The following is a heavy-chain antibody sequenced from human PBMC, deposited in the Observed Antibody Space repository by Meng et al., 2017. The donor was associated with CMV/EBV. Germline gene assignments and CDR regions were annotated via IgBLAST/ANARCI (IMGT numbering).Heavy chain of an antibody. J-gene: IGHJ6*02. CDR3: VSSKAGHFYYYGLDV. V-gene: IGHV3-30-3*01. Sequence: LSLTCAASRFTFSSYAMHWVRQAPGKGLEWVAVISYDGSNKFYADSVKGRFTISRDNSKNTLYLQMNSLRTEDTAVYYCVSSKAGHFYYYGLDVWGQGTTVTVS. CDR2: ISYDGSNK. CDR1: RFTFSSYA.